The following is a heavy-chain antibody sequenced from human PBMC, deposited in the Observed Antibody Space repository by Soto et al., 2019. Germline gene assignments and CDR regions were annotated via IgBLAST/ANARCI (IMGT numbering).Heavy chain of an antibody. J-gene: IGHJ4*02. CDR1: GGSISSYY. Sequence: SETLSLTCTVSGGSISSYYWSWIRQPPGKGLEWIGYIYYSGSTNYNPSLKSRVTISVDTSKNQFSLKLSSVTAADTAVYYCARVGMGRYCSGGSCGTYILFDYWGQGTLVTVSS. D-gene: IGHD2-15*01. CDR2: IYYSGST. CDR3: ARVGMGRYCSGGSCGTYILFDY. V-gene: IGHV4-59*01.